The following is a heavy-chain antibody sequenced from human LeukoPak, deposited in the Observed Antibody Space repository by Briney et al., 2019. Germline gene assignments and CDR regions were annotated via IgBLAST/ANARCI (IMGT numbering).Heavy chain of an antibody. D-gene: IGHD2-21*02. CDR1: GYTFTSYG. V-gene: IGHV1-2*02. J-gene: IGHJ3*02. Sequence: ASVKVSCKASGYTFTSYGISWVRQAPGQGLEWMGWINPNSGGTNYAQKFQGRVTMTRDTSISTAYMELSRLRSDDTAVYYCARERHIVVVTATFDIWGQGTMVTVSS. CDR3: ARERHIVVVTATFDI. CDR2: INPNSGGT.